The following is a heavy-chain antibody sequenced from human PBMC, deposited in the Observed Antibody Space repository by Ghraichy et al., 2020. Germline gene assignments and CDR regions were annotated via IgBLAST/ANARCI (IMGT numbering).Heavy chain of an antibody. CDR3: AREEYGAHFDY. CDR2: IKQDGGGK. V-gene: IGHV3-7*03. D-gene: IGHD4-17*01. J-gene: IGHJ4*02. CDR1: GFTFSHYW. Sequence: ETLSLTCVASGFTFSHYWMTWVRQAPGEGLEWVANIKQDGGGKYYVDSVRGRFTISRDNAKNSLYLQMNSLRADDTAVYSFAREEYGAHFDYWGQGTLVTVSS.